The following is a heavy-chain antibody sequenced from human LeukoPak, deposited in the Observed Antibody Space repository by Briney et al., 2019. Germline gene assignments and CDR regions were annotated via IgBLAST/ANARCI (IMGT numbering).Heavy chain of an antibody. Sequence: GGSLRLSCAASGFTFSSYAMHWVRQAPGKGLEWVAVISYDGSNKYYADSVKGRFTISRDNSKNTLYLQMNSLRAEDTAVYYCASGLEAILRYFDWLLPFDYWGQGTLVTVSS. V-gene: IGHV3-30-3*01. CDR1: GFTFSSYA. CDR3: ASGLEAILRYFDWLLPFDY. D-gene: IGHD3-9*01. CDR2: ISYDGSNK. J-gene: IGHJ4*02.